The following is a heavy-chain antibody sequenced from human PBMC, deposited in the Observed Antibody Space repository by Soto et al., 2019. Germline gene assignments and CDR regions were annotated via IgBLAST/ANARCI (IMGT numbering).Heavy chain of an antibody. J-gene: IGHJ6*02. D-gene: IGHD3-10*01. CDR2: INHSGST. CDR3: ARAGVLWFGELLVYYYYGMDV. CDR1: GGSFSGYY. Sequence: SETPSLTCAVYGGSFSGYYWSWIRQPPGKGLEWIGEINHSGSTNYNPSLKSRVTISVDTSKNQFSLKLSSVTAADTAVYYCARAGVLWFGELLVYYYYGMDVWGQGTTVTVSS. V-gene: IGHV4-34*01.